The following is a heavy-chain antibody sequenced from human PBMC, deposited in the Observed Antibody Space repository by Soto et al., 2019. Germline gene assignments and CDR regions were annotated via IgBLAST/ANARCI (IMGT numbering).Heavy chain of an antibody. D-gene: IGHD2-15*01. CDR3: ARDGDKYCSAGSCYSGYYYFAMDV. CDR1: GFTFSSYA. J-gene: IGHJ6*02. V-gene: IGHV3-21*05. CDR2: IASSTNT. Sequence: VQLVESGGGVVQPGRSLRLSCAASGFTFSSYAMHWVRQAPGKGLEWVSYIASSTNTKYADSVKGRFTISRDNAKNSLYLQMNSLTAEDTAVYYCARDGDKYCSAGSCYSGYYYFAMDVWGQGTTVTVSS.